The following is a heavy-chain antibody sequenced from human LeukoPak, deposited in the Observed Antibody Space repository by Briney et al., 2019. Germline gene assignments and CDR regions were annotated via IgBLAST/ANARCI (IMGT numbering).Heavy chain of an antibody. CDR3: ARGEYYSPH. V-gene: IGHV3-66*01. J-gene: IGHJ3*01. CDR2: IHSGGTT. D-gene: IGHD3-10*01. Sequence: GGSLRLSCAASGFTVRSNYMSWVRQAPGKGLEWVSVIHSGGTTFYADSVKGRITISRDDSKNTLYLQMNSLRAEDTAVYYCARGEYYSPHWGQGTMVTVSS. CDR1: GFTVRSNY.